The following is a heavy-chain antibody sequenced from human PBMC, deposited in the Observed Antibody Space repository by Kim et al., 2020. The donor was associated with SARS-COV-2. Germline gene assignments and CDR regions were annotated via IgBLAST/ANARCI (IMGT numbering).Heavy chain of an antibody. Sequence: GGSLRLSCAASGFTFTNYAMTWVRQAPGEGPEWVSSVSNNGHSTYYADSVKGRFTISRDNSKNMLYLQMNSLRAEDTALYYCAKILNTLMVFYFDSWGQGTLVTVSS. CDR2: VSNNGHST. V-gene: IGHV3-23*01. J-gene: IGHJ4*02. D-gene: IGHD5-18*01. CDR1: GFTFTNYA. CDR3: AKILNTLMVFYFDS.